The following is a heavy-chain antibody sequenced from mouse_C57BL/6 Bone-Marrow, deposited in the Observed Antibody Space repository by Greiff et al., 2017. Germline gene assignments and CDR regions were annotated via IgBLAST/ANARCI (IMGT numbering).Heavy chain of an antibody. J-gene: IGHJ4*01. CDR2: MHPNGGSP. Sequence: VQLQQSGAELVKPGASVKLSCKASGYTFTHYWMHWVKQRPGQGLEWIGMMHPNGGSPDYNEKFKSEATMSVDKSSRTAYIALSSLPSADSAVYDCAISYDYDDYTMDYWGQGTSVTVSS. D-gene: IGHD2-4*01. CDR1: GYTFTHYW. V-gene: IGHV1-64*01. CDR3: AISYDYDDYTMDY.